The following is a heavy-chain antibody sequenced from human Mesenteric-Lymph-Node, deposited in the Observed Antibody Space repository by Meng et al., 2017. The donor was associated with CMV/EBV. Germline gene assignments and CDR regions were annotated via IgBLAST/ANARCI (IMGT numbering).Heavy chain of an antibody. CDR1: GFTFSTYG. V-gene: IGHV3-33*03. D-gene: IGHD3-9*01. J-gene: IGHJ4*02. Sequence: GSLRLSCAASGFTFSTYGMHWVRQPPGKGLEWLAVISYDGRYKYLADSVKGRFTISRDNAKNSLYLQMNSLRAEDTAVYYCAKDTHYDILIGYYTHFDYWGQGTLVTVSS. CDR2: ISYDGRYK. CDR3: AKDTHYDILIGYYTHFDY.